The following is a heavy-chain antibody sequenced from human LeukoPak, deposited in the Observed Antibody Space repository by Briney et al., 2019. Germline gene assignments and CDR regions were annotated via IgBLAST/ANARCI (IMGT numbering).Heavy chain of an antibody. CDR1: GGSISSYY. CDR2: IYYSGST. Sequence: SETLSLTCTVSGGSISSYYWSWIRQPPGKGLEWIGYIYYSGSTNYNPSLKSRATISVDTSKNQFSLKLSSVTAADTAVYYCARVFGPHATYSPFDYWGQGTLVTVSS. CDR3: ARVFGPHATYSPFDY. V-gene: IGHV4-59*01. J-gene: IGHJ4*02. D-gene: IGHD2-21*01.